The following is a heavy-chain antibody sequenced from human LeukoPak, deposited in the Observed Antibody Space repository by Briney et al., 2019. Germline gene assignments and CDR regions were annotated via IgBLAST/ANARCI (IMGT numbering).Heavy chain of an antibody. Sequence: GGSLRLSCAGSVFTFSNYYMHWVRQAPGKGLEYVSAISYNGDETTYANSVKGKFTISRDNSNNTLYLQMGSLRPDVTAVYYCARDPSVGGFSGSELDFWGQGTLVTVSS. J-gene: IGHJ4*02. D-gene: IGHD3-16*01. V-gene: IGHV3-64*01. CDR1: VFTFSNYY. CDR3: ARDPSVGGFSGSELDF. CDR2: ISYNGDET.